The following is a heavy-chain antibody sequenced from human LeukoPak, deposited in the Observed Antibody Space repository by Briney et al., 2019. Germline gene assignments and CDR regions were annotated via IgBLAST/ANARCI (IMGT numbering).Heavy chain of an antibody. CDR1: GYTFTGYH. CDR2: INPNSGDT. J-gene: IGHJ6*02. D-gene: IGHD4/OR15-4a*01. Sequence: ASVKVSCKASGYTFTGYHMHWVRQAPGQGLEWMGRINPNSGDTNYAQKFQGRVAMTRDTSISTAFMELTRLRSEDTAVYYCASFRGAIPDYYYYGMDVWGQGTTVTVSS. V-gene: IGHV1-2*06. CDR3: ASFRGAIPDYYYYGMDV.